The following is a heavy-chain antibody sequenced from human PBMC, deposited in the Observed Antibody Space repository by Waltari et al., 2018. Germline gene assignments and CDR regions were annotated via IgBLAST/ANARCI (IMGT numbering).Heavy chain of an antibody. J-gene: IGHJ4*02. Sequence: QVQLVESGGGVVQPGGSLRLSCAASGFTFSSYGMHWVRQAPGKGLEWVAFIRYDGSNKYYADSVKGRFTISRDNSKNTLYLKMNSLRAEDTAVYYCARERYYDFWTGAYYFDYWGQGTLVTVSS. D-gene: IGHD3-3*01. CDR1: GFTFSSYG. V-gene: IGHV3-30*02. CDR2: IRYDGSNK. CDR3: ARERYYDFWTGAYYFDY.